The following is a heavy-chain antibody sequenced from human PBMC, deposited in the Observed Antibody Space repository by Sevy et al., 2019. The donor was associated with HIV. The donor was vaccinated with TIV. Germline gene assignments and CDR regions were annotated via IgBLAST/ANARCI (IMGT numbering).Heavy chain of an antibody. CDR3: AKEIGSSGGDLYYYGMDV. CDR2: VSYDGSNK. CDR1: GFIFTTYG. Sequence: GGSLRLSCAASGFIFTTYGMHWVRQAPGKGLEWVAIVSYDGSNKFYADSVKGRFTISRDNSKNTLYLQMNSLRTEDTAVYYCAKEIGSSGGDLYYYGMDVWVQGTTVTVSS. V-gene: IGHV3-30*18. J-gene: IGHJ6*02. D-gene: IGHD6-19*01.